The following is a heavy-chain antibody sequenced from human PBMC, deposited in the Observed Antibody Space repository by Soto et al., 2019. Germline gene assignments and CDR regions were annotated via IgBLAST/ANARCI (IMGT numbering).Heavy chain of an antibody. J-gene: IGHJ3*02. CDR1: GGSFSGYY. Sequence: QVQLQQWGAGLLKPSETLSLTCAVYGGSFSGYYWSWIRQPPGKGLEWIGEINHSGSTNYNPSLKSRVTISVDTSKNQFSLKLSSVTAADTAVYYCARGRLKKGSGSVHIWGQGTMVTVSS. CDR3: ARGRLKKGSGSVHI. D-gene: IGHD3-10*01. CDR2: INHSGST. V-gene: IGHV4-34*01.